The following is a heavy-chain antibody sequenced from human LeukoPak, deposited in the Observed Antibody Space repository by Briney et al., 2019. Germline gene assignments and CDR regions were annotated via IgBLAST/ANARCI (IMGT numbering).Heavy chain of an antibody. J-gene: IGHJ4*02. V-gene: IGHV3-48*04. CDR1: GFTFSDYS. CDR2: ISSSGSTI. Sequence: PGGSLRLSCAASGFTFSDYSMNWVRQAPGKGLEWVSYISSSGSTIYYADSVKGRFTISRDNAKNSLYLQMNSLRAEDTAVYYCARRLRRNYFDYWGQGTLVTVSS. D-gene: IGHD4-17*01. CDR3: ARRLRRNYFDY.